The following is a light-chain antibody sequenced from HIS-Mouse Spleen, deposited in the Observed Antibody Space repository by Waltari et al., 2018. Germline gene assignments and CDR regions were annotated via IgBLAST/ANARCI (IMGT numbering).Light chain of an antibody. Sequence: SYELTQPPSVSVSPGQTASITCSGDKLGDKYACWYQQKPGQSPVLVIYQESKRPSGIPGRFSGSNSGNTATLTVSGTQAMDEADYYCQAWDSSYSVFGGGTKLTVL. V-gene: IGLV3-1*01. CDR1: KLGDKY. CDR3: QAWDSSYSV. J-gene: IGLJ2*01. CDR2: QES.